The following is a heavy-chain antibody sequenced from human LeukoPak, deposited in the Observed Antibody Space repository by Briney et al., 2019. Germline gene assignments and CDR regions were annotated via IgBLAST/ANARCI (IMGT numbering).Heavy chain of an antibody. V-gene: IGHV3-30-3*01. D-gene: IGHD6-19*01. CDR1: GFTFSSYA. J-gene: IGHJ4*02. CDR2: ISYDGSNK. CDR3: ARVYRPRIAVAGGTLGY. Sequence: PGGSLRLSCAASGFTFSSYAMHWVRQAPGKGLEWVAVISYDGSNKYYADSVKGRFTISRDNSKNTLYLQMNSLRAEDTAVYYCARVYRPRIAVAGGTLGYWGQGTLVTVSS.